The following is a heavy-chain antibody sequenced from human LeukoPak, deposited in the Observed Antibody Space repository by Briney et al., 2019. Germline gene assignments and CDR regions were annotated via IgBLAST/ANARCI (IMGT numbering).Heavy chain of an antibody. D-gene: IGHD2-2*01. J-gene: IGHJ5*02. V-gene: IGHV1-18*01. Sequence: ASVKVSCKASGYTFTSYGISWVRQAPGQGLEWMGWISGYNGNTHYAQKLQGRVTMTTDTSTSTAFMELRSLRSDDTAVYYCAREEDIVVVPAAIPYNWFDPWGQGTLVTVSS. CDR1: GYTFTSYG. CDR2: ISGYNGNT. CDR3: AREEDIVVVPAAIPYNWFDP.